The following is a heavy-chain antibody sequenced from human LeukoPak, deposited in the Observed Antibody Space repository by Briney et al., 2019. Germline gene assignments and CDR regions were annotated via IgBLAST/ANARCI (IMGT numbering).Heavy chain of an antibody. D-gene: IGHD3-10*01. CDR2: ISCSGGST. Sequence: GGSLRLSCAASGFTFSSYAMRWVRQAPGKGLEWVAVISCSGGSTYYADSVKGRFTISRDNSKNSLYLQMNSLRTEDTAVYYCVKELGVRGPEGFEYWGQGTL. J-gene: IGHJ4*02. V-gene: IGHV3-23*01. CDR1: GFTFSSYA. CDR3: VKELGVRGPEGFEY.